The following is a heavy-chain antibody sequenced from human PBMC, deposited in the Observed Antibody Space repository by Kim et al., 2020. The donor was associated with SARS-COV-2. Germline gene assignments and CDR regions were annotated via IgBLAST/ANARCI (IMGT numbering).Heavy chain of an antibody. J-gene: IGHJ4*02. CDR2: INHSGST. Sequence: SETLSLTCAVYGGSFSGYYWSWIRQPPGKGLEWIGEINHSGSTNYNPSLKSRVTISVDTSKNQFSLKLSSVTAADTAVYYCARGPSPSPGSEWGQGTLVT. CDR1: GGSFSGYY. CDR3: ARGPSPSPGSE. V-gene: IGHV4-34*01.